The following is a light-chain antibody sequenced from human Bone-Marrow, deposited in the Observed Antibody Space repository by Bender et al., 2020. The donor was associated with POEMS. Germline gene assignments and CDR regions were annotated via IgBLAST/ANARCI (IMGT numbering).Light chain of an antibody. CDR2: QDN. V-gene: IGLV3-1*01. Sequence: SYELTQPPSVSVSPGQTAYITCSGDELGGKFLSWYQQRPGQSPILVIYQDNKRPSGIPERFSGSNSGDTATLTISGTQALDEADYYCQTWDSGTHGVFGGGTKLTVL. CDR3: QTWDSGTHGV. CDR1: ELGGKF. J-gene: IGLJ2*01.